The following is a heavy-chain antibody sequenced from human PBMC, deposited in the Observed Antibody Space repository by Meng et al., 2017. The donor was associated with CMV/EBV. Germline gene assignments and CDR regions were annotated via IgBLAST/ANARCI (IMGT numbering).Heavy chain of an antibody. Sequence: SVKVSCKASGYTFTSYGIGWVRQAPGQGPEWMGWIIPIFGTANYAQKFQGRVTITTDESTSTAYMELSSLRSEDTAVYYCASGGSYLKYYFDYWGQGTLVTVSS. CDR1: GYTFTSYG. J-gene: IGHJ4*02. V-gene: IGHV1-69*05. D-gene: IGHD1-26*01. CDR3: ASGGSYLKYYFDY. CDR2: IIPIFGTA.